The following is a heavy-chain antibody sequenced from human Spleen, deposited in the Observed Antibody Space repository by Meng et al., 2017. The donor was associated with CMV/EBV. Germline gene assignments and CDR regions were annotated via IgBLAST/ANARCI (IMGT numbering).Heavy chain of an antibody. V-gene: IGHV4-59*01. J-gene: IGHJ4*02. CDR2: IYYGGST. D-gene: IGHD2-21*01. CDR1: GFTFSSYG. CDR3: ARVPPPYCGGDCSDGRYFDY. Sequence: ESLKISCAASGFTFSSYGMHWVRQPPGQGLEWIGSIYYGGSTSYNPALKSRVSISVDPSENQFSLRLRSVTAADTAVYYCARVPPPYCGGDCSDGRYFDYWGQGTLVTVSS.